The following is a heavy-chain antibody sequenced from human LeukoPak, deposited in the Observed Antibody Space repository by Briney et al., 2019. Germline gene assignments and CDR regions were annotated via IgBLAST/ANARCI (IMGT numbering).Heavy chain of an antibody. CDR1: RFTFSSYW. Sequence: GGSLRLSCAASRFTFSSYWMSWVRQAPGKGLEWVANIKQDGSEKYYVDSVKGRFTISRDNAKNSLYLQMNSLRAEDTAVYYCARAHERLPDAFDIWGQGTMVTVSS. D-gene: IGHD4-11*01. CDR3: ARAHERLPDAFDI. CDR2: IKQDGSEK. V-gene: IGHV3-7*01. J-gene: IGHJ3*02.